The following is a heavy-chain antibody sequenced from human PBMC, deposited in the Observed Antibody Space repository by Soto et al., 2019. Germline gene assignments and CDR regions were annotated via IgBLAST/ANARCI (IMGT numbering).Heavy chain of an antibody. CDR1: GGSISSGDYY. Sequence: SETLSLTCTVSGGSISSGDYYWIWIRQPPGKVLEWIGYIYYSGSTYYNPSLKSRVTISVDTSKNQFSLKLSSVTAADTAVYYCARGSGYCSSTSCYGYGMDVWGQGTTVTVSS. J-gene: IGHJ6*02. V-gene: IGHV4-30-4*01. CDR3: ARGSGYCSSTSCYGYGMDV. D-gene: IGHD2-2*01. CDR2: IYYSGST.